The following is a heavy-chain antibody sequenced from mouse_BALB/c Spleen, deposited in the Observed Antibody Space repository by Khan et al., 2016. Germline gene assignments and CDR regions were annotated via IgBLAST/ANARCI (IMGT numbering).Heavy chain of an antibody. V-gene: IGHV1-69*02. CDR3: TRGTGYIDY. CDR1: GYTFTSFW. J-gene: IGHJ2*01. CDR2: IYPSDSYT. D-gene: IGHD3-3*01. Sequence: QVQLQQPGAELVRPGASVKLSCKASGYTFTSFWINWVKQRPGQGLEWIGHIYPSDSYTDYNQKFKDRATLTVVKYSNKAYMQLNSPTSGDSAVYYCTRGTGYIDYWGQGTTLTVSS.